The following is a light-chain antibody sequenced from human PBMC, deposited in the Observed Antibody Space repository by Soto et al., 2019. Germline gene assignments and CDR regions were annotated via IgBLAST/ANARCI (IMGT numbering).Light chain of an antibody. Sequence: EIVLTQSPATLSLSPGERATPSCRASQSVSSYLAWYQQKPGQAPRLLIYDASNRATGIPARFSGSGSGTDFTLTISSLEPEDFAVYYCQQRSNWPRFTFGPGTKVDI. CDR3: QQRSNWPRFT. CDR2: DAS. V-gene: IGKV3-11*01. CDR1: QSVSSY. J-gene: IGKJ3*01.